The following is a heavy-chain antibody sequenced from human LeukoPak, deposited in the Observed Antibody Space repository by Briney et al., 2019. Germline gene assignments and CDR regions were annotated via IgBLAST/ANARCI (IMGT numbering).Heavy chain of an antibody. CDR1: GDSISSYY. V-gene: IGHV4-59*01. CDR2: IYHSGST. D-gene: IGHD6-13*01. J-gene: IGHJ4*02. Sequence: SETLSLTCTVSGDSISSYYWSWIRQPPGTRLEGIGYIYHSGSTNYNPSLKSRVTISADTSKDQFSLKLASVTAADTAVYYCATGYSSTWYYFDYWGQGTLVTVSS. CDR3: ATGYSSTWYYFDY.